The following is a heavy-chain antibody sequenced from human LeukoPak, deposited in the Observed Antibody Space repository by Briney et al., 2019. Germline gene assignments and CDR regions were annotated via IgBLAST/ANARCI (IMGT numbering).Heavy chain of an antibody. CDR3: ARRESSGFFDY. CDR1: GGSISSYY. CDR2: VYYSGST. D-gene: IGHD6-19*01. V-gene: IGHV4-59*08. Sequence: SETLSLTCTVSGGSISSYYWSWIRQPPGKGLEWIGYVYYSGSTSYNPSLNSRVTISLDTSKNQFSLNLSSVTAADTAVYYCARRESSGFFDYWGQGTLVTVSS. J-gene: IGHJ4*02.